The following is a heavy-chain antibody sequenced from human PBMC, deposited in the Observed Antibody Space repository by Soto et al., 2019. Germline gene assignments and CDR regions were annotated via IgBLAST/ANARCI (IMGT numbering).Heavy chain of an antibody. J-gene: IGHJ6*02. CDR3: SALYSSSWYNYYYGMDV. CDR2: IIPIFGTA. D-gene: IGHD6-13*01. Sequence: SVKVSCKASGGTFSSYAISWVRQAPGQGLEWMGGIIPIFGTANYAQKFQGRVTITADKSTSTAYMELSSLRSEDTAVYYCSALYSSSWYNYYYGMDVWGQGTTVTVSS. V-gene: IGHV1-69*06. CDR1: GGTFSSYA.